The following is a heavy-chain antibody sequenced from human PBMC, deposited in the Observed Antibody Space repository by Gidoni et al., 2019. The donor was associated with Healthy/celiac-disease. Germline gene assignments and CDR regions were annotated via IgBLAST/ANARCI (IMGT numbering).Heavy chain of an antibody. CDR3: VKSIAVSAYDP. CDR1: GFTFSSYA. Sequence: EVQLVESGGGLVQPGGSLRLSCSASGFTFSSYAMHWVRQAPGKGRFTISRDNSKNTLYLQMSSLRAEDTAVYYCVKSIAVSAYDPWGQGTLVTVSS. V-gene: IGHV3-64*03. J-gene: IGHJ5*02. D-gene: IGHD3-10*02.